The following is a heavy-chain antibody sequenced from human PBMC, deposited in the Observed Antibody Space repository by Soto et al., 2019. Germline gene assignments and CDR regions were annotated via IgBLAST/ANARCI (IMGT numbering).Heavy chain of an antibody. D-gene: IGHD3-22*01. J-gene: IGHJ3*02. CDR3: AKVREGYASSGSLIDAFAI. CDR2: ISYDGSNK. CDR1: GFTFSSYG. Sequence: QVQLVESGGGVVQPGRSLRLSCAASGFTFSSYGMHWVRQAPGKGLEWVAVISYDGSNKYYADPVKRRFTISRDNSKNALYLQMNSLRAEDTAEYYCAKVREGYASSGSLIDAFAIWGQGTMVTVSS. V-gene: IGHV3-30*18.